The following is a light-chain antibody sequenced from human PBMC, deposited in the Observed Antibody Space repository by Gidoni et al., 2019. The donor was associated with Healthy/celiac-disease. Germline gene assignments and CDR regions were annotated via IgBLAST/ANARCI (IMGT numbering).Light chain of an antibody. Sequence: EIVLTQPPGTLSLSPGERATLPCRASQSVSSSYLAWYQQKPGQAPRLLIYGASSRATGIPDRFSGSGSGTDFTLTISRLEPEDFAVYYCQQYGSSLSITFGQGTRLEIK. CDR2: GAS. V-gene: IGKV3-20*01. CDR1: QSVSSSY. J-gene: IGKJ5*01. CDR3: QQYGSSLSIT.